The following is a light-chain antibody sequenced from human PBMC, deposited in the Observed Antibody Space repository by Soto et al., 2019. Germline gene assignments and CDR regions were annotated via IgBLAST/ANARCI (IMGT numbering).Light chain of an antibody. CDR2: EVN. Sequence: QSALTQPASVSGSPGQSITISCTGTNGDVGSYDLVSWYQRYPGEAPKLIIYEVNKRPSGISNRFSGSKSGNTASLTISGLQAEDEAEYDCCSYAGSSNWVFGGGTKVTVL. CDR3: CSYAGSSNWV. V-gene: IGLV2-23*02. J-gene: IGLJ3*02. CDR1: NGDVGSYDL.